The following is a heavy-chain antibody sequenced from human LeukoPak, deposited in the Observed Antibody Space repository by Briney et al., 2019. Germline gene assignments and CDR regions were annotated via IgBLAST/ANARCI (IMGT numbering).Heavy chain of an antibody. CDR1: GGFISSYY. Sequence: SETLSLTCTVSGGFISSYYWSWIRQPPGKGLEWIGYIYYSGSTNYNPSLKSRVTISVDTSKNQFSLRLSSVTAADTAVYYCARVTGYVMEDYFDYWGQGTLVTVSS. J-gene: IGHJ4*02. D-gene: IGHD6-13*01. CDR3: ARVTGYVMEDYFDY. CDR2: IYYSGST. V-gene: IGHV4-59*01.